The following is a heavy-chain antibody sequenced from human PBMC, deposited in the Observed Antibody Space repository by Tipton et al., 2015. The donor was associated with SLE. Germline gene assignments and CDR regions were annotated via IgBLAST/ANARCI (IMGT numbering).Heavy chain of an antibody. CDR2: IYYSGST. D-gene: IGHD6-13*01. J-gene: IGHJ2*01. CDR3: ARGLPGIAAAGTLSGYFDL. Sequence: TLSLTCAVYGGSFSGYYWSWIRQPPGKGLEWIGYIYYSGSTNYNPSLKSRVTISVDTSKNQFSLKLSSVTAADTAVYYCARGLPGIAAAGTLSGYFDLWGRGTLVTVSS. V-gene: IGHV4-59*07. CDR1: GGSFSGYY.